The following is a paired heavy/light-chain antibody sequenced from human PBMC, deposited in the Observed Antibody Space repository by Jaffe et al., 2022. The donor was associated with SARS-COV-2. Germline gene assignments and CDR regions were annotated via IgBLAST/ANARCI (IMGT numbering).Heavy chain of an antibody. Sequence: EVRLVESGGGLIQPGGSLTLSCAASGFTVSRNYMSWVRQAPGKGLEWVSVIYIAGGDGPYYADSVKGRFTFFGDTSKNTLYLRVSSLRAEDTATYYCVRHLEDSADFWGQGTLVTVSS. CDR1: GFTVSRNY. CDR3: VRHLEDSADF. J-gene: IGHJ4*02. V-gene: IGHV3-53*01. CDR2: IYIAGGDGP.
Light chain of an antibody. CDR3: QRRNTPPYT. Sequence: DIQMTQSPSSLSASVGDRVTITCRASQGIDRYLAWYQVKPGKVPKLLLYAASTLQPGVPSRFSGSGSGTDFTLTISSLQPDDVATYFCQRRNTPPYTFGQGTKLEIK. CDR1: QGIDRY. J-gene: IGKJ2*01. CDR2: AAS. V-gene: IGKV1-27*01.